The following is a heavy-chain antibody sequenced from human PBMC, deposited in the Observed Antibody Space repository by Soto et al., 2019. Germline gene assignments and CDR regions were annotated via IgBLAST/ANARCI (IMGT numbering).Heavy chain of an antibody. CDR3: ARVPYSYGLFFYLDC. Sequence: ASVKVSCKASGYTFTYYHVHWVRQAPGQGLEWMGIINPNGGDTTYAQKFQGRVTMSRDTSTSTVYMEVSDLRSEDTALYYCARVPYSYGLFFYLDCWGQGTLVTVSS. D-gene: IGHD5-18*01. CDR2: INPNGGDT. V-gene: IGHV1-46*01. J-gene: IGHJ4*02. CDR1: GYTFTYYH.